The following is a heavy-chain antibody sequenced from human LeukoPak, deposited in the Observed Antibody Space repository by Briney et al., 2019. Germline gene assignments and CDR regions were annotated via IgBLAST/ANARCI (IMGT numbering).Heavy chain of an antibody. CDR3: AKNSDIVVVTGDAFDI. V-gene: IGHV3-23*01. Sequence: GGSLRLSCAASGFTFSSYAMSWVRQAPGKGLEWVSAISGSGGSTYYADSVKGRFTISRENSKNTLYLQMNSLRAEDTAVYYCAKNSDIVVVTGDAFDIWGQGTMVTVSS. CDR1: GFTFSSYA. CDR2: ISGSGGST. D-gene: IGHD3-22*01. J-gene: IGHJ3*02.